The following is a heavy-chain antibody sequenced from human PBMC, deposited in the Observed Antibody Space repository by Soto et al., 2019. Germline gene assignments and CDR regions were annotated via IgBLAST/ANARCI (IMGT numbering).Heavy chain of an antibody. V-gene: IGHV3-11*01. CDR2: ISSSGSTI. CDR1: GFTFSDYY. Sequence: PGGSLRLSCAASGFTFSDYYMSWIRQAPGKGLEWVSYISSSGSTICYADSVKGRFTISRDNAKNSLYLQMNSLRAEDTAVYYCARRGKLYYYYYMDVWGKGTTVTVSS. J-gene: IGHJ6*03. CDR3: ARRGKLYYYYYMDV.